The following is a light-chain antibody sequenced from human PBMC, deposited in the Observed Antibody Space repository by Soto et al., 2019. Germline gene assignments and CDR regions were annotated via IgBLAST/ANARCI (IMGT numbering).Light chain of an antibody. V-gene: IGLV2-14*01. CDR3: NSWGV. J-gene: IGLJ2*01. CDR2: EVN. CDR1: SSDFGGYNY. Sequence: QSALTQPASVSGSPGQSITISCTGTSSDFGGYNYVSWYQHHPGKAPKLLLYEVNNRPSGISTRFSGSKSGNTASLTISGLQADYEADYYGNSWGVFGGGTKLTVL.